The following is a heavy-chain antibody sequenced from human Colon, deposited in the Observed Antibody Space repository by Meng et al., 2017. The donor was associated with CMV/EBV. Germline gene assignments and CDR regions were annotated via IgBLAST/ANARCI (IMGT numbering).Heavy chain of an antibody. D-gene: IGHD5-24*01. CDR3: ARDVDRNFGDATQKLYAMGV. Sequence: ASVKVSCKASGYPFTDYHLYWVRQVPGQGLEWMGWLNPNSGYTRLAGHFQGRLTITRDTSVSTAYMELSSLKSDDTAVYYCARDVDRNFGDATQKLYAMGVWGQGTTVTVSS. J-gene: IGHJ6*02. CDR2: LNPNSGYT. CDR1: GYPFTDYH. V-gene: IGHV1-2*02.